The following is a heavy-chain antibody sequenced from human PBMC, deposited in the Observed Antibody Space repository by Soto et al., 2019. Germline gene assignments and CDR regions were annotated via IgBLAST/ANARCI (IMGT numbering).Heavy chain of an antibody. Sequence: PSETLSLTCTVSGGSISSGGYYWSWIRQHPGKGLEWIGYIYYSGSTYYNPSLKSRVTISVDTSKNQFSLKLSSVTAADTAVYYCARGSWDPSRYRNYAKWFDPWGQGTLVTVSS. CDR2: IYYSGST. D-gene: IGHD4-4*01. CDR1: GGSISSGGYY. J-gene: IGHJ5*02. V-gene: IGHV4-31*03. CDR3: ARGSWDPSRYRNYAKWFDP.